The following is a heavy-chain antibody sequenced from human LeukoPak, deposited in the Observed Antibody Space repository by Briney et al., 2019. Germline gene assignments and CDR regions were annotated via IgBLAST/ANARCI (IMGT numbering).Heavy chain of an antibody. CDR2: ISAYNGNT. CDR3: ARVPMGITMIVDFDY. D-gene: IGHD3-22*01. CDR1: GYTFTSYG. V-gene: IGHV1-18*01. J-gene: IGHJ4*02. Sequence: GASVKVSCKASGYTFTSYGISWVRQAPGQGLEWMGWISAYNGNTNYAQKLQGRVTMTTDTSTSTAYMELRSLRSDDTAVYYCARVPMGITMIVDFDYWGQGTLVTVSS.